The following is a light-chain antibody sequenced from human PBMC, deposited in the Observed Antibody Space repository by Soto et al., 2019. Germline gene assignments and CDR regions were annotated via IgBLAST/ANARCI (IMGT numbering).Light chain of an antibody. CDR1: QSVSSN. J-gene: IGKJ5*01. Sequence: EIVMTQSPATLSVSPGERATHSCRASQSVSSNLAWYQQKPGQAPRLLIYGASTRATGIPARFSGSGSGTEFTLTISILQSEDFAVYYCQQYNNWPPSIGFGQGTRLEIK. CDR3: QQYNNWPPSIG. V-gene: IGKV3-15*01. CDR2: GAS.